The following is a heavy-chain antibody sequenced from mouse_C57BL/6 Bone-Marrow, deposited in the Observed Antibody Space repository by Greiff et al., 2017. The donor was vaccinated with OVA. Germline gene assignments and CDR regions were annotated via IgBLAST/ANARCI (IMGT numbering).Heavy chain of an antibody. CDR2: IDPENGDT. J-gene: IGHJ2*01. CDR3: TLITTVVAGY. Sequence: VQLQQSGAELVRPGASVKLSCTASGFNIKDDYMHWVKQRPEQGLEWIGWIDPENGDTEYASKFQGKATITADTSSNTAYLQLSSLTSEDTAVYYCTLITTVVAGYWGQGTTLTVSS. CDR1: GFNIKDDY. D-gene: IGHD1-1*01. V-gene: IGHV14-4*01.